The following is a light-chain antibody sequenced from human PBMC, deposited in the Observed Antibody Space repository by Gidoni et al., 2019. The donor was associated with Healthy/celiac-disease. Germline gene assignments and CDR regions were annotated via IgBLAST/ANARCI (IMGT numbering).Light chain of an antibody. Sequence: TITCRASQSISSYLNWYQQKPGKAPKLLIYAASSLQSGVPSRFSGSGSGTDFTLTFSSLQPEDFATYYCQQSYSTPRTFGQGTKVEIK. J-gene: IGKJ1*01. CDR2: AAS. CDR1: QSISSY. V-gene: IGKV1-39*01. CDR3: QQSYSTPRT.